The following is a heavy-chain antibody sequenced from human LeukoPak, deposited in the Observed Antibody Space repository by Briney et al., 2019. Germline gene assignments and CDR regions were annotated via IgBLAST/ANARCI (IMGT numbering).Heavy chain of an antibody. Sequence: PGGSLRLSCAVSGFTFSTYWMSWVRQAPGKGLEWVANINQDGTEKYYVDSVKGRFTISRDNAKNSLYLQMNSLRVGDTAVYYCARHVSSGWYYYYYMDVWGKGTTVTVSS. D-gene: IGHD6-19*01. J-gene: IGHJ6*03. V-gene: IGHV3-7*01. CDR1: GFTFSTYW. CDR3: ARHVSSGWYYYYYMDV. CDR2: INQDGTEK.